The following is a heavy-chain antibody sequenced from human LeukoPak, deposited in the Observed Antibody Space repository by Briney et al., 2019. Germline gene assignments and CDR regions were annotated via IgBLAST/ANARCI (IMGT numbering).Heavy chain of an antibody. D-gene: IGHD2-15*01. CDR3: ARVGEVGYCSGGSCYLFDY. J-gene: IGHJ4*02. CDR1: GYTFTSYG. V-gene: IGHV1-18*01. CDR2: ISAYNGNT. Sequence: GASVKVSCKASGYTFTSYGISWVRQAPGQGLEWMGWISAYNGNTNYAQKLQGRVTMTTDTSTSTAYMELRSLRSDDTAVYYCARVGEVGYCSGGSCYLFDYWGQGTLVTVSS.